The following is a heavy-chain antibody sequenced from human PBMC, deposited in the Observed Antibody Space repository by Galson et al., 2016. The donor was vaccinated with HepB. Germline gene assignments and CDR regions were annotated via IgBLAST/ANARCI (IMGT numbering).Heavy chain of an antibody. V-gene: IGHV3-23*01. Sequence: SLRLSCAASGFSFSTSGMSWVRQTPGRGLEWVSGITGSGAITHYADSVKGRFIMSRDNSKNKVYLDMNNLRAGDTAIYYCGKHGGVDYWGQGAMVTVFS. CDR1: GFSFSTSG. CDR3: GKHGGVDY. CDR2: ITGSGAIT. D-gene: IGHD3-16*01. J-gene: IGHJ4*02.